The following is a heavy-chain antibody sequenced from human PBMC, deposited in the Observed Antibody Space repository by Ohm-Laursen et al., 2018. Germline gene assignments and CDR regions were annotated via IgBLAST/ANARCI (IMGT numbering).Heavy chain of an antibody. J-gene: IGHJ4*02. CDR1: GGSISSYY. CDR3: ARQESSGWYPDY. Sequence: SETLSLTCSVSGGSISSYYWTWIRQPPGKGLEWIGYIYYSGSTNYNPSLKSRVTISVDTSKNQFSLKLSSVTAADTAVYYCARQESSGWYPDYWGQRTLVTVSS. V-gene: IGHV4-59*08. D-gene: IGHD6-19*01. CDR2: IYYSGST.